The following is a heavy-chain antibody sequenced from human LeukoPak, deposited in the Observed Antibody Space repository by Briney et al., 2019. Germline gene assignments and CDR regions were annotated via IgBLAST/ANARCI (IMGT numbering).Heavy chain of an antibody. V-gene: IGHV4-31*11. CDR2: IYYSGST. Sequence: PSETLSLTCAVYGGSFSGYYWSWIRQHPGKGLEWIGYIYYSGSTYYNPSLKSRVTISVDTSKNQFSLKLSSVTAADTAVYYCARGVTGTFDYWGQGTLVTVSS. CDR1: GGSFSGYY. CDR3: ARGVTGTFDY. J-gene: IGHJ4*02. D-gene: IGHD1-7*01.